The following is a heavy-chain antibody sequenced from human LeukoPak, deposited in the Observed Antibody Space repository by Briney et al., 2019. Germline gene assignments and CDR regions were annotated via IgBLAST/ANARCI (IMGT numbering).Heavy chain of an antibody. CDR2: ISFDGSNK. D-gene: IGHD6-13*01. CDR1: GFTFSNYA. CDR3: ARDSGWYAFDI. J-gene: IGHJ3*02. Sequence: GRSLRLSCAASGFTFSNYAMHWVRQAPGKGLEWVAVISFDGSNKYYADSVKGRFTISRDNSKNTLYLQMNSLRAEDTAVYYCARDSGWYAFDIWGQGTMVTVSS. V-gene: IGHV3-30*14.